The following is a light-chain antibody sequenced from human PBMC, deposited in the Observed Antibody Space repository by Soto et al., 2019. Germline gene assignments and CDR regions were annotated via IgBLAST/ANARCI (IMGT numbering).Light chain of an antibody. V-gene: IGKV1-39*01. CDR3: QQSYSTPIT. J-gene: IGKJ5*01. Sequence: DIQMTQSPSSLSASVGDRVTITCQASHDITNYVNWYQQKPGKAPKLLISAASSLQSGVPSRFSGSGSGTDFTLTISSLQPEDFATYYCQQSYSTPITFGQGTRLEIK. CDR1: HDITNY. CDR2: AAS.